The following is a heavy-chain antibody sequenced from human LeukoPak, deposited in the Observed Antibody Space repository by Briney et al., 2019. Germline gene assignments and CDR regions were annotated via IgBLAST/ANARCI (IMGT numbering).Heavy chain of an antibody. CDR3: ARVRERNSYYYGMDV. D-gene: IGHD1-26*01. J-gene: IGHJ6*02. CDR1: GGSFSGYY. CDR2: INHSGST. Sequence: PSETLSLTCAVYGGSFSGYYWSWIRQPPGKGLEWIGEINHSGSTNYNPSLKSRVTISVDTSKNQFSLKLISVTAADTAVYYCARVRERNSYYYGMDVWGQGTTVTVSS. V-gene: IGHV4-34*01.